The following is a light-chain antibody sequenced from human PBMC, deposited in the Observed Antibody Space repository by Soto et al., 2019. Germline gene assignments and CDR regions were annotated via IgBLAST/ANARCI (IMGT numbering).Light chain of an antibody. V-gene: IGKV3-11*01. Sequence: DIVLTQSPATLSLSPGQTATLSCRASQSVSSYLAWYQQKAGQAPRLLIYDAYNRATGIPPRFSGSGSGTDFTLTISSLEPEDSAVYYCQQRHMWPITFGQGTRLEIK. CDR1: QSVSSY. CDR3: QQRHMWPIT. CDR2: DAY. J-gene: IGKJ5*01.